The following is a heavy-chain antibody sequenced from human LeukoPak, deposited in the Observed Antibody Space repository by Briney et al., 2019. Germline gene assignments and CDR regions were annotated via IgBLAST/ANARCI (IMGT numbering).Heavy chain of an antibody. J-gene: IGHJ3*02. CDR3: ASNYYDSYDAFDI. CDR1: GGSFSGYY. D-gene: IGHD3-22*01. CDR2: INHSGST. Sequence: SETLSLTCAVYGGSFSGYYGSWIRQPPAKGLELIGEINHSGSTNYNPSLKRRATISVDTSKNQFSLKLSSVTAADTAVYYCASNYYDSYDAFDIWGQGKMVPVSS. V-gene: IGHV4-34*01.